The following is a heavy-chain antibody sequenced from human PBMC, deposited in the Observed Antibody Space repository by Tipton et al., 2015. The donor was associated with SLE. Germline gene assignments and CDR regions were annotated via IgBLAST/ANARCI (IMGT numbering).Heavy chain of an antibody. CDR2: IRYDENDK. J-gene: IGHJ4*02. V-gene: IGHV3-30*02. CDR1: GFIFSDYG. CDR3: AKDAGNYAPDLDF. Sequence: GSLRLSCAASGFIFSDYGMHWVRQAPGKGLEWVAFIRYDENDKSYADSVKGRFTISRDTSKNTLYLQMNSLRVEDTAVYLCAKDAGNYAPDLDFWGQGTLVTVSS. D-gene: IGHD2-2*01.